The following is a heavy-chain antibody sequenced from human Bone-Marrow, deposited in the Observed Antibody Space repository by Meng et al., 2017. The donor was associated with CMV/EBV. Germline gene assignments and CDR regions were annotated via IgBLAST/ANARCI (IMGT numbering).Heavy chain of an antibody. V-gene: IGHV3-23*01. J-gene: IGHJ4*02. CDR2: ISGSGGST. CDR3: AKASCSSTSCHPYYFDY. Sequence: SLKISCAASGFTFSSYAMSWVRQAREKRLEWVSAISGSGGSTYYADSVKGRFTISRDNSKTTLYLQMNSRRAEDTAVYYCAKASCSSTSCHPYYFDYWGQGTLVTVSS. CDR1: GFTFSSYA. D-gene: IGHD2-2*01.